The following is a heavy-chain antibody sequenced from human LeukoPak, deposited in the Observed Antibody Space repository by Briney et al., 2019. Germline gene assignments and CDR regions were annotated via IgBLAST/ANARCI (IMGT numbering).Heavy chain of an antibody. Sequence: SETLSLTCAVSGGSISSYYWSWIRQPAGKGLEWIGRIYNSGSTNYNPSLKSRVTMSVDTSKNQFSLKLSAVTAADTAMYYCARDSSFCLTYYYDSSGSKNRHDAFDIWGQGTMVTVSS. CDR2: IYNSGST. V-gene: IGHV4-4*07. CDR1: GGSISSYY. CDR3: ARDSSFCLTYYYDSSGSKNRHDAFDI. J-gene: IGHJ3*02. D-gene: IGHD3-22*01.